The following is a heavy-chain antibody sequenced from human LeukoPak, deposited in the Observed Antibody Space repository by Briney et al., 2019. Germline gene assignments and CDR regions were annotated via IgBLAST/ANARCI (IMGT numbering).Heavy chain of an antibody. CDR3: AREGYDYVWGSYRNYYMDV. V-gene: IGHV1-2*02. Sequence: ASVKVSCKASGYTFTGYYMHWLRQAPGQGLEWMGLINPNSGGTNYAQKFQGRVTMTRDTSISTAYMELSRLRSDDTAVYYCAREGYDYVWGSYRNYYMDVWGKGTTVTVSS. D-gene: IGHD3-16*02. CDR2: INPNSGGT. CDR1: GYTFTGYY. J-gene: IGHJ6*03.